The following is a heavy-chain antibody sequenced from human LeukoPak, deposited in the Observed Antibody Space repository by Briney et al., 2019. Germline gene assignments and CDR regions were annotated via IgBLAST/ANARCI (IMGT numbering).Heavy chain of an antibody. CDR1: GYTFTGYY. V-gene: IGHV1-2*02. CDR2: INPNSGGT. J-gene: IGHJ4*02. D-gene: IGHD3-22*01. Sequence: ASAKVSCKASGYTFTGYYMHWVRQAPGQGLEWMGWINPNSGGTNYAQKLQGRVTMTTDTSTSTAYMELRSLRSDDTAVYYCARDEVITEPRFDYWGQGTLVTVSS. CDR3: ARDEVITEPRFDY.